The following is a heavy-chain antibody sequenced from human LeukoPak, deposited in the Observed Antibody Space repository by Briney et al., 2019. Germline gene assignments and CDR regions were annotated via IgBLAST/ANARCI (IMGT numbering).Heavy chain of an antibody. J-gene: IGHJ2*01. CDR2: ISSSSYI. D-gene: IGHD5-24*01. CDR1: GFTFSSYS. Sequence: GGSLRLSCAASGFTFSSYSMNWVRQAPGKGLEWVSSISSSSYIYYADSVKGRFTISRDNAKNSLYLQMNSLRAEDTAVYYCARATPPREWLPNYWYFDLWGRGTLVTVSS. CDR3: ARATPPREWLPNYWYFDL. V-gene: IGHV3-21*04.